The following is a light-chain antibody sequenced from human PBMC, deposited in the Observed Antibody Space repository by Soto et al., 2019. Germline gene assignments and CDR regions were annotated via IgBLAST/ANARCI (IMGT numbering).Light chain of an antibody. V-gene: IGKV3-11*01. J-gene: IGKJ4*01. CDR2: DAS. Sequence: EIVLTQSPATLSLSPGERATLSCRASQSVSSYLAWYQQKPGQAPRLLIYDASNRATGIPARFSGSGSGTEFTLTISSLEPEDFAVYYCQQRSNWPRLTFSEGTKVEIK. CDR1: QSVSSY. CDR3: QQRSNWPRLT.